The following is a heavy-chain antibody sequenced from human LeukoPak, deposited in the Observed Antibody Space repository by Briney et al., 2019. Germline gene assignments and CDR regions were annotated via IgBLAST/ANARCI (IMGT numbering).Heavy chain of an antibody. CDR3: GREAYGDHQFDY. D-gene: IGHD4-17*01. J-gene: IGHJ4*02. CDR2: ISYDGSNK. V-gene: IGHV3-30*03. CDR1: GFTFSSYG. Sequence: GGSLRLSCAASGFTFSSYGMHWVRQAPGKGLEWVAVISYDGSNKYYADSVKGRFTISRDNSKNTLYLQMNSLRAEDTAVYYCGREAYGDHQFDYGGKGPLVTVSP.